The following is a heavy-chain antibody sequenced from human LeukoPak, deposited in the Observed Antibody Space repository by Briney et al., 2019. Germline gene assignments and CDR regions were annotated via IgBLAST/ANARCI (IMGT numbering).Heavy chain of an antibody. Sequence: ASVTVSCTASGYTFTVYYMHWVRQAPGQGLEWMGWINPNSGGTNYAQKFQGRVTMTRDTSISTAYMELSRLRSDDTAVYYCARDPGSYYPTWFDPWGQGTLVTVSS. V-gene: IGHV1-2*02. CDR3: ARDPGSYYPTWFDP. J-gene: IGHJ5*02. D-gene: IGHD3-10*01. CDR1: GYTFTVYY. CDR2: INPNSGGT.